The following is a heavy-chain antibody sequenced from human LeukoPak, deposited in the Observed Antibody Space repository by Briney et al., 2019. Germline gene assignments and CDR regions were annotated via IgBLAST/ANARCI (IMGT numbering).Heavy chain of an antibody. J-gene: IGHJ4*02. D-gene: IGHD3-9*01. Sequence: ASAKVSCKASGYTFTGYYMHWVRQAPGQGLEWMGWINPNSGGTNYAQKFQGRVTMTRDTSISTAYMELSRLRSDDTAVYYCARGALRYFDWTYFDYWGQGTLVTVSS. CDR3: ARGALRYFDWTYFDY. V-gene: IGHV1-2*02. CDR2: INPNSGGT. CDR1: GYTFTGYY.